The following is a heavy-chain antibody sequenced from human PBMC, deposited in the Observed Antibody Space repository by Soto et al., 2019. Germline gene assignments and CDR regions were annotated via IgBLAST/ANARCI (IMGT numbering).Heavy chain of an antibody. CDR2: ISAYNGNT. V-gene: IGHV1-18*01. J-gene: IGHJ5*02. CDR1: GYTFTSYG. Sequence: QVQLVQSGAEVKKPGASVKVSCKASGYTFTSYGISWVRQAPGQGLEWMGWISAYNGNTNYAQKLQGIVTMTTDTSTSTAYMELRSLRSDDTAVYYCASIPGVLLSEIRGGFDPWGQGTLVTVSS. D-gene: IGHD3-10*01. CDR3: ASIPGVLLSEIRGGFDP.